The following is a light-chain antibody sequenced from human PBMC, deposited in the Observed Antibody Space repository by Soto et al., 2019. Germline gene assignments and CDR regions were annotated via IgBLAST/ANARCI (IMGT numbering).Light chain of an antibody. CDR2: DVT. CDR1: RNEVGGYNY. CDR3: NAYTSRNTRPSV. Sequence: CVSPGPPININNTATRNEVGGYNYVSWYQHHPGKAPKLIIYDVTNRPSGVSNPFSGSKSGNTASLTISVLQPEVFTDYTGNAYTSRNTRPSVFGIPTKVTFL. V-gene: IGLV2-14*03. J-gene: IGLJ1*01.